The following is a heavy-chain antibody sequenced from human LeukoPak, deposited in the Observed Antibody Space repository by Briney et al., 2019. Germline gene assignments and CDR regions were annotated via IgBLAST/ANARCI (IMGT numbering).Heavy chain of an antibody. CDR3: AKSDWAYCDDAFDI. J-gene: IGHJ3*02. D-gene: IGHD4-17*01. V-gene: IGHV3-23*01. Sequence: GGSLRLSCAASGFTFSSYSMNWVRQAPGKGLEWVSVISGSGGSTYYVDSVKGRFTISRDNSKNTLFLQMNSLRAEDTAVYYCAKSDWAYCDDAFDIWGQGTMVTVSS. CDR1: GFTFSSYS. CDR2: ISGSGGST.